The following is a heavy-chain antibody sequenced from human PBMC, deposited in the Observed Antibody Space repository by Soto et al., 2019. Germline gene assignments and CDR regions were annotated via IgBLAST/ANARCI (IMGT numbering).Heavy chain of an antibody. J-gene: IGHJ6*02. CDR3: ARDRAAAGVYYYGMDV. D-gene: IGHD6-13*01. V-gene: IGHV3-48*03. CDR2: ISSSGSTI. Sequence: EVQLVESGGGLVQPGGSLRLSCAASGFTFSSYEMNWVRQAPGKGLEWASYISSSGSTIYYADSVKGRFTISRDNAKNSLYLQMNSLRAEDTAVYYCARDRAAAGVYYYGMDVWGQGTTVTVSS. CDR1: GFTFSSYE.